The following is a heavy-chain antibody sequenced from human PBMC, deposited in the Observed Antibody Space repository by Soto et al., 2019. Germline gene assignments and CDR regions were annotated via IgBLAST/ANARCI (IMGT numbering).Heavy chain of an antibody. J-gene: IGHJ6*02. CDR3: ARDQAYYYGSGSYYKMSAGMDV. V-gene: IGHV3-30-3*01. D-gene: IGHD3-10*01. CDR2: ISYDGSNK. Sequence: GGSLRLSCAASGFTFSSYAMHWVRQAPGKGLEWVAVISYDGSNKYYADSVKGRFTISRDNSKNTLYLQMNSLRAEDTAVYYCARDQAYYYGSGSYYKMSAGMDVWGQGTTVTVSS. CDR1: GFTFSSYA.